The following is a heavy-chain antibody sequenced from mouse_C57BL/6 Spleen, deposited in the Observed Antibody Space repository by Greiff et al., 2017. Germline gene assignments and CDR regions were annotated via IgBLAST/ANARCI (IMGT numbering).Heavy chain of an antibody. V-gene: IGHV1-69*01. CDR1: GYTFTSYW. J-gene: IGHJ2*01. CDR2: IDPSDSYT. Sequence: VQLQQPGAEFVLPGSSLKLSCKASGYTFTSYWMRWVHQTPGQGLEWIGEIDPSDSYTTSNQKFKGKSTLTVDKSASTAYMQLSGLTSEDSAVYYCARRIFYYCSSYKSYFDYWGQGTTRTVSS. CDR3: ARRIFYYCSSYKSYFDY. D-gene: IGHD1-1*01.